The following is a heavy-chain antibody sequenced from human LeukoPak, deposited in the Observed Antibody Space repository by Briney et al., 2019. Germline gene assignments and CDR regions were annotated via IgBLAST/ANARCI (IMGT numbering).Heavy chain of an antibody. D-gene: IGHD2-15*01. V-gene: IGHV1-18*01. CDR1: GYTFSSYG. CDR2: ISAYNGNA. CDR3: ARDKGKWGHLRYFDY. J-gene: IGHJ4*02. Sequence: ASVKVSCKASGYTFSSYGISWVRQAPGQGLEWMGWISAYNGNAKYAQKLQGRVTMTTDTSTSTAYMELRSLRSDDTAVYYCARDKGKWGHLRYFDYWGQGTLVTVSS.